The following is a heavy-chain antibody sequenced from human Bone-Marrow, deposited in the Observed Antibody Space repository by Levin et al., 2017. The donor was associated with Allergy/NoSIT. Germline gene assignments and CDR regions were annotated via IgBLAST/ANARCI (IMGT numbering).Heavy chain of an antibody. Sequence: LSLTCVASGFSFSSSNITWVRQAPGKGLEWVSGTSGGGGSPYYADSVKGRFTTTGDKSRNTVYLQMNDLRVEDTAIYYCAKEKWLQFGAPVDYWGQGTLVTVSS. CDR3: AKEKWLQFGAPVDY. V-gene: IGHV3-23*01. D-gene: IGHD5-24*01. CDR1: GFSFSSSN. CDR2: TSGGGGSP. J-gene: IGHJ4*02.